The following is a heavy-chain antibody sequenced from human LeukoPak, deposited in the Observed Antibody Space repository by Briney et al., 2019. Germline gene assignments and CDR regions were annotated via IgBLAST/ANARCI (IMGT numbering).Heavy chain of an antibody. Sequence: PGRSLRLSCAASGFTFDDYAMHWVRQAPGKGLEWVSGISWNSGSIGYADSVKGRFTISRDNAKNSLYLQMNSLRAEDMALYYCAKAWGYEYSSSSFDYWGQGTLVTVSS. V-gene: IGHV3-9*03. J-gene: IGHJ4*02. D-gene: IGHD6-6*01. CDR2: ISWNSGSI. CDR3: AKAWGYEYSSSSFDY. CDR1: GFTFDDYA.